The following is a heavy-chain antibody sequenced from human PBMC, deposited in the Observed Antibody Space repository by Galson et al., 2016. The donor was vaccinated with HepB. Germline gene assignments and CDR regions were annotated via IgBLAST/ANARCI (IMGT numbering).Heavy chain of an antibody. J-gene: IGHJ3*02. D-gene: IGHD2-15*01. CDR3: VKDTGAVMVADSTDAFDI. CDR2: ISYDGSNK. CDR1: EFSFSYYG. Sequence: SLRLSCAASEFSFSYYGMHWVRQAAGKGLEWVAVISYDGSNKYSADSVKGRFTISRDNSKNTLYLEMNSLRVEDTAVYYCVKDTGAVMVADSTDAFDIWGQGTMGTGAS. V-gene: IGHV3-30*18.